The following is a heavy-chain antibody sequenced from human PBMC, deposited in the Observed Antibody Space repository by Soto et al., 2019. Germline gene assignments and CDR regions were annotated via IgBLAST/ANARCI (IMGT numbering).Heavy chain of an antibody. CDR1: GGSISSGGYY. CDR3: ALQYSSSSHFDY. CDR2: IYYSGST. J-gene: IGHJ4*02. V-gene: IGHV4-31*03. Sequence: QVQLQESGPGLVKPSQTLSLTCTVSGGSISSGGYYWSWIRQHPGKGLEWIGYIYYSGSTYYNPSRNSRVTISVDASKNHFSLKLSSVTAADTAVYYCALQYSSSSHFDYWCQGTLVTVSS. D-gene: IGHD6-6*01.